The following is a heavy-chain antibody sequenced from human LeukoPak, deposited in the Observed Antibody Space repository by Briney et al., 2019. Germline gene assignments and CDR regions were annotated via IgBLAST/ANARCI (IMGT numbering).Heavy chain of an antibody. V-gene: IGHV3-30*18. CDR3: AQESSSWYGRIFRPWTYFDY. CDR2: ISYDGSNK. J-gene: IGHJ4*02. Sequence: GGSLRLSCAASGFTFSSYGMHWVRQAPGKGLEWVAVISYDGSNKYYADSVKGRFTISRDNSKNTLYLQMNSLRAEDTAVYYCAQESSSWYGRIFRPWTYFDYWGQGTLVTVSS. CDR1: GFTFSSYG. D-gene: IGHD6-13*01.